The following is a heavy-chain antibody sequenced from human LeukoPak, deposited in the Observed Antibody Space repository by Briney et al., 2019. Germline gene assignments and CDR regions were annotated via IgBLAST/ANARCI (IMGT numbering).Heavy chain of an antibody. D-gene: IGHD3-10*01. CDR1: GFTFPNYA. Sequence: GRSLRLSCAASGFTFPNYAMHWVRQVPGKGLEWVSGISWNSDTIDYADSVKGRFTLSRDNAKNSVYLQMNGLRPEDMALYFCAKAAGLGSYYSGIHYWGQGILVTVSS. CDR2: ISWNSDTI. V-gene: IGHV3-9*03. CDR3: AKAAGLGSYYSGIHY. J-gene: IGHJ4*02.